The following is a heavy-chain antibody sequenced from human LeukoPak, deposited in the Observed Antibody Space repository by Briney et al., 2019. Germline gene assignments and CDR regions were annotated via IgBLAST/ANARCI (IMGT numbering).Heavy chain of an antibody. CDR2: ISNDGNKK. V-gene: IGHV3-30*18. CDR3: AKDTGHCGGGDCFFYYFDY. D-gene: IGHD2-21*02. J-gene: IGHJ4*02. Sequence: PGGSLRLSCAASGFSFSDFGLHWVRQTPGRGLEWVAVISNDGNKKLYADSVKGRFTVSRDNSKSTLYQQMTSLRPDDSSTYYCAKDTGHCGGGDCFFYYFDYWGRGTLVTVSS. CDR1: GFSFSDFG.